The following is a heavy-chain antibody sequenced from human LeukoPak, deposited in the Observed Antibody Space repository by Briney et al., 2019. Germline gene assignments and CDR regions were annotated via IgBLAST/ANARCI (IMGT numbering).Heavy chain of an antibody. D-gene: IGHD6-19*01. CDR1: GFTFSSYE. V-gene: IGHV3-48*03. CDR3: AKDSAASGWSGGFDY. Sequence: GGSLRLSCAASGFTFSSYEMHWVRQAPGKGLEWVSYISSSDSTIYYADSVKGRFTISRDHSKNTLYLQMNTLRAEDTAVYYCAKDSAASGWSGGFDYWGQGTLVTVSS. J-gene: IGHJ4*02. CDR2: ISSSDSTI.